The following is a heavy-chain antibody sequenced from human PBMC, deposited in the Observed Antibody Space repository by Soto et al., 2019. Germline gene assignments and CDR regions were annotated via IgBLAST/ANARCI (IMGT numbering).Heavy chain of an antibody. J-gene: IGHJ4*02. D-gene: IGHD5-18*01. Sequence: QVQLVQSGAEVKKPGASVKVSCKASGYTFTSYYMHWVRQAPGQGLEWMGIINTSGGSTSYAQKFHGRGTMTRDTSTSTVYMELSRQRSKYTAVYSGARGEAGDTAMGTVFDYWGQGTLVTVSS. CDR1: GYTFTSYY. CDR3: ARGEAGDTAMGTVFDY. V-gene: IGHV1-46*03. CDR2: INTSGGST.